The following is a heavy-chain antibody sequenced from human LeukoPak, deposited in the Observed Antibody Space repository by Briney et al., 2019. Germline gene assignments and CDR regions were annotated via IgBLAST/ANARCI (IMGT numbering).Heavy chain of an antibody. CDR1: GYTFTGYY. V-gene: IGHV1-2*02. CDR3: ARDFLQGDYDILTGAPNYYYYGMDV. J-gene: IGHJ6*02. D-gene: IGHD3-9*01. Sequence: GASVKVSCKASGYTFTGYYMHWVRQAPGQGLEWMGWINPNSGGTNYAQKFQGRVTMTRDTSISTAYMELSRLRSDDTAVYYCARDFLQGDYDILTGAPNYYYYGMDVWGQGTTVTVSS. CDR2: INPNSGGT.